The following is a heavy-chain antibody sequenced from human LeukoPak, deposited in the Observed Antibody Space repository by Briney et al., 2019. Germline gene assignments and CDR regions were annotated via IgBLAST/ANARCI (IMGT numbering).Heavy chain of an antibody. V-gene: IGHV3-23*01. J-gene: IGHJ4*02. CDR3: AKCRLDSSGYSLFDY. CDR1: GFTFSSYA. CDR2: ISVGGGST. Sequence: GGCLRLSCAASGFTFSSYAMSWVRQAPGKGLEWVSAISVGGGSTYYADSVKGRFTISRDNSKNTLYLQMNSLRPEDTAVYYCAKCRLDSSGYSLFDYWGQRTLVTASS. D-gene: IGHD3-22*01.